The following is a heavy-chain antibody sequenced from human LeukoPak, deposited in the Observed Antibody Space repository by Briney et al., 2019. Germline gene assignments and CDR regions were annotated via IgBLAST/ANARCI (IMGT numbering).Heavy chain of an antibody. CDR1: GFTFSSYA. CDR3: ARDGVAGRGYYYYGMDV. D-gene: IGHD6-19*01. CDR2: ISSNGGST. V-gene: IGHV3-64*01. Sequence: GGSLSLSCAASGFTFSSYAMHWVRQAPGKGLEYVSAISSNGGSTYYANSVKGRFTISRDNSKNTLYLQMGSLRAEDMAVYYCARDGVAGRGYYYYGMDVWGQGTTVTVSS. J-gene: IGHJ6*02.